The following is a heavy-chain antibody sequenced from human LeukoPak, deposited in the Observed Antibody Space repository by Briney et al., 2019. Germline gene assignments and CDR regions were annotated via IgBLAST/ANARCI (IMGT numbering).Heavy chain of an antibody. J-gene: IGHJ4*02. Sequence: GGSLRLSCAASGFTFSNYGMHWVRQAPGKGLEGVAVISYDESDKYYGDSVKGGFTIYRDNAKNTMYMQMKRQRPEDTAVYYCARTKLDYYDSSGYYYPHFDYWGQGTLVTVSS. V-gene: IGHV3-30*03. D-gene: IGHD3-22*01. CDR2: ISYDESDK. CDR1: GFTFSNYG. CDR3: ARTKLDYYDSSGYYYPHFDY.